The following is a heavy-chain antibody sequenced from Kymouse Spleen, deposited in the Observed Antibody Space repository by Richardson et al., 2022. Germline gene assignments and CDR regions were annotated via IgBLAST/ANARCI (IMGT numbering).Heavy chain of an antibody. D-gene: IGHD3-10*01. CDR2: IYYSGST. Sequence: QLQLQESGPGLVKPSETLSLTCTVSGGSISSSSYYWGWIRQPPGKGLEWIGSIYYSGSTYYNPSLKSRVTISVDTSKNQFSLKLSSVTAADTAVYYCARQAYYYGSGSYYLTREPWSPSPQ. J-gene: IGHJ4*02,IGHJ5*02. V-gene: IGHV4-39*01. CDR1: GGSISSSSYY.